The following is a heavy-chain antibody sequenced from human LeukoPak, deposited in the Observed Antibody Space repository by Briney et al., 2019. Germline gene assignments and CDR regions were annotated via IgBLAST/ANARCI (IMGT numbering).Heavy chain of an antibody. CDR3: ATTIFGVVTQSY. CDR2: ISSRSTYI. V-gene: IGHV3-21*01. CDR1: GFNFGDNT. Sequence: TSGGSLRLSCTASGFNFGDNTMHWVRQAPGKGLEWVSSISSRSTYINYGDSLKGRCTISRDNAGNSLHLQIDSLRDEDTAVYYCATTIFGVVTQSYWGQGTLLSVSS. J-gene: IGHJ4*02. D-gene: IGHD3-3*01.